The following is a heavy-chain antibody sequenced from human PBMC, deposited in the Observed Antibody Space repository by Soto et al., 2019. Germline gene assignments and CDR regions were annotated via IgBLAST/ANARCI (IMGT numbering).Heavy chain of an antibody. Sequence: EVQLVESGGGLVKPGGSLRLSCAASGFTFTRYSMNWVRQAPGKGLEWVSSISSTTNYIYYGDSMKGRFTISRDNAKNSLYLEMNSLRAEDTAVYHCARESEALTSNFVYLGQGTLVTVSS. J-gene: IGHJ4*02. CDR1: GFTFTRYS. CDR3: ARESEALTSNFVY. CDR2: ISSTTNYI. V-gene: IGHV3-21*06.